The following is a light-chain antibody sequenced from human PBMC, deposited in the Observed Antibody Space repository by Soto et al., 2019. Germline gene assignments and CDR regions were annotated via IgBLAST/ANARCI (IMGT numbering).Light chain of an antibody. V-gene: IGLV2-23*01. CDR3: SSYAGSSTLV. CDR2: EGT. J-gene: IGLJ3*02. CDR1: SSDIGGYNF. Sequence: QSALTQPASVSGSPGQSITISCTGTSSDIGGYNFVSWYQQCPGTAPKLLIYEGTKRPPEVSNRFSGSKSGNTASLSISGLQAEDEADYYCSSYAGSSTLVFGGGTKVTVL.